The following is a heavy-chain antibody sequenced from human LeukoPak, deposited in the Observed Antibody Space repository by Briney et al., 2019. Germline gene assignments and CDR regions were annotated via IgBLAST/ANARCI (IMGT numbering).Heavy chain of an antibody. CDR3: ARARWLDY. V-gene: IGHV3-30*04. D-gene: IGHD4-23*01. Sequence: QAGGSLRLSCAASGFTFSSYAMHWVRQAPGKGLEWVAVISYDGSNKYYADSVKGRFTISRDNAKNSLYLQMNSLRAEDTAVYYCARARWLDYWGQGTLVTVSS. J-gene: IGHJ4*02. CDR1: GFTFSSYA. CDR2: ISYDGSNK.